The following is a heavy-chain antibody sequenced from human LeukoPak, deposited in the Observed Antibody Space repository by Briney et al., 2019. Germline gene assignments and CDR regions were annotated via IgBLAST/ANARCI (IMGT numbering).Heavy chain of an antibody. Sequence: PSETLSLTCTVSGGSISSGDYYWSWLRQPPGKGLEWIGYIYYSGSTYYNPSLKSRVTISVDTSKNQFSLKLSSVTAADTAVYYCARVAAAENWFDPWGQGTLVTVSS. D-gene: IGHD6-13*01. CDR2: IYYSGST. V-gene: IGHV4-30-4*01. J-gene: IGHJ5*02. CDR1: GGSISSGDYY. CDR3: ARVAAAENWFDP.